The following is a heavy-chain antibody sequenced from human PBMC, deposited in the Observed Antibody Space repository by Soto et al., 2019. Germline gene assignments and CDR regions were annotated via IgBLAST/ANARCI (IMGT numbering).Heavy chain of an antibody. V-gene: IGHV5-10-1*01. CDR1: GYSFAGYW. CDR2: IDPSDSQT. Sequence: GESLKISCKGSGYSFAGYWITWVRQKPGKVLEWMGRIDPSDSQTYYSPSFRGHVTTSVTKSITTVFLQWSSLRASDTAMYYCARQIYDSDTGPNFQYYFDSWGQGTPVTVSS. J-gene: IGHJ4*02. D-gene: IGHD3-22*01. CDR3: ARQIYDSDTGPNFQYYFDS.